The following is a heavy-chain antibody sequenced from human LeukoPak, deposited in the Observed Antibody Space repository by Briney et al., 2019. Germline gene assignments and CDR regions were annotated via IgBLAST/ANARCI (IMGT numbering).Heavy chain of an antibody. CDR3: AREIDAFDI. CDR1: GDSVSSYY. CDR2: IYYSGST. J-gene: IGHJ3*02. V-gene: IGHV4-59*02. Sequence: SETLSLTCTVSGDSVSSYYWSWIRQPPGKGLEWIGYIYYSGSTNYNPSLKSRVTISVDTSKNQFSLKLSSVTAADTAVYYCAREIDAFDIWGQGTMVTVSS.